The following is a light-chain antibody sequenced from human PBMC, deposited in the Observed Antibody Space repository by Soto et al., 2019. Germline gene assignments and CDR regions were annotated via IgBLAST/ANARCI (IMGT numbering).Light chain of an antibody. Sequence: EIVMTQSPATLSVSPGERATLSCRASQSVSTYLAWYQQKPRETATLLIYDASNRATAIAARFSSSGAGADFTLIISSLQHEDFATYYCQQSYSMPLTFGGGTKLDIK. CDR2: DAS. J-gene: IGKJ4*01. V-gene: IGKV3D-15*01. CDR1: QSVSTY. CDR3: QQSYSMPLT.